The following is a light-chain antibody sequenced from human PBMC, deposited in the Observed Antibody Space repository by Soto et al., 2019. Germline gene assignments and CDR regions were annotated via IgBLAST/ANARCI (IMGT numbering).Light chain of an antibody. CDR3: SSYTSSSTYV. CDR1: SXDVGGHNY. Sequence: QSVLTQPASVSGSPGQSITISCTGTSXDVGGHNYVSWYQQHPGRVPKLMIYEVGNRPSGVSNRFSGSKSGNTASLTISGLQTEDEADYYCSSYTSSSTYVFGTGTKVTVL. CDR2: EVG. J-gene: IGLJ1*01. V-gene: IGLV2-14*01.